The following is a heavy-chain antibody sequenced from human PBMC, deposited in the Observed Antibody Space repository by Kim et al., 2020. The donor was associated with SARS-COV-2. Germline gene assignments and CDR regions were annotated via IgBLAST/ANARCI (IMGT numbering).Heavy chain of an antibody. V-gene: IGHV4-4*02. CDR2: IYHSGST. J-gene: IGHJ5*02. D-gene: IGHD1-26*01. CDR3: AREPPVNSGSYGSVSP. CDR1: GGSISSSNW. Sequence: SETLSLTCAVSGGSISSSNWWSWVRQPPGKGLEWIGEIYHSGSTNYNPSRKSRVTISVDKSKNQFSLKPGPVTAADTAVYYCAREPPVNSGSYGSVSPWGQGTLVTVSS.